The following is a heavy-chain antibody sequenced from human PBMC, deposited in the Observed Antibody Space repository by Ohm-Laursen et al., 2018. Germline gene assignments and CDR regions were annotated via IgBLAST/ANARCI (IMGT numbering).Heavy chain of an antibody. CDR2: ISGSGDST. J-gene: IGHJ4*02. Sequence: GSLRLSCAASGFTFSNYAMNWVRQAPGKGLEWVSGISGSGDSTYYADSVKGRFTISRDNSKNTLYLQMNSLRAEDTAVYYCAKDLAAVHLWFFDYWGQGTLVTVSS. D-gene: IGHD3-10*01. CDR1: GFTFSNYA. CDR3: AKDLAAVHLWFFDY. V-gene: IGHV3-23*01.